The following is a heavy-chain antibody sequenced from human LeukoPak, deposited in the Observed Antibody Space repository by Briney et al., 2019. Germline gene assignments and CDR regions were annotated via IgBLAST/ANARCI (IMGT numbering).Heavy chain of an antibody. CDR3: ARGPGTVGLSP. J-gene: IGHJ5*02. CDR2: INHSGNT. V-gene: IGHV4-34*01. CDR1: GGSFTNYY. D-gene: IGHD1/OR15-1a*01. Sequence: SETLSLTCNVSGGSFTNYYWSWIRQTPEKGLEWIGQINHSGNTSYNPSLKSRVTMSVDRSKNQFSLKVTSVTAADTGVYYCARGPGTVGLSPWGQGTLVAVSS.